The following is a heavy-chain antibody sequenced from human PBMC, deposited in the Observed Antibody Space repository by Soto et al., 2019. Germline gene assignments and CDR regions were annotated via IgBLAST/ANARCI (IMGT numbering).Heavy chain of an antibody. V-gene: IGHV1-3*01. CDR3: ARGIATGQLDP. CDR1: GYTFTRYT. Sequence: ASAKVSCKASGYTFTRYTMNWVRQAPGQRLEWMGWINPDNGNTKSSQKFQDRVIITRDTSASTAYMDLSSLRSEDTAVYYCARGIATGQLDPWGQGTLVTVSS. CDR2: INPDNGNT. J-gene: IGHJ5*02. D-gene: IGHD2-15*01.